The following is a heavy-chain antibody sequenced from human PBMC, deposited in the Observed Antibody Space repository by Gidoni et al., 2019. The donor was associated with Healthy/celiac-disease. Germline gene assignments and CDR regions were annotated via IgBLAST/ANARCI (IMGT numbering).Heavy chain of an antibody. D-gene: IGHD6-13*01. J-gene: IGHJ4*02. CDR2: SYYSGST. CDR3: ARKLIAAASTHFDY. V-gene: IGHV4-59*01. Sequence: QVQLQASGPGLVKPSETLSLTCTVSGGSISGYYWSWIRQPQGKGLEWIGYSYYSGSTNDNPSLKSRVTISVDTSKNQFSLKLSSVTAAYTAVYYCARKLIAAASTHFDYWGQGTLVTVSS. CDR1: GGSISGYY.